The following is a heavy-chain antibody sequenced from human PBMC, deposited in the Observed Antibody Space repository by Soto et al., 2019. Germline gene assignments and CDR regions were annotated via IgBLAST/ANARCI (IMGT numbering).Heavy chain of an antibody. CDR3: AKDGAPRYCGRSSCHPAGAY. CDR2: ISYDGSHK. V-gene: IGHV3-30*03. CDR1: GFTFSNYG. J-gene: IGHJ4*02. D-gene: IGHD2-15*01. Sequence: QVQLVESGGGVVQPGRSLRLSCAGSGFTFSNYGLHWVRQAPGKGLEWVAVISYDGSHKYYADSVKGRFTISXXXXXXXXXXXXXXXXXXXXXXYYCAKDGAPRYCGRSSCHPAGAYWGQGTLVTVSS.